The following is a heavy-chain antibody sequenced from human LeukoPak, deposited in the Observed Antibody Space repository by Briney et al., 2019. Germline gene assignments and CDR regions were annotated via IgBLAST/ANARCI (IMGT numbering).Heavy chain of an antibody. V-gene: IGHV4-34*01. Sequence: PSETLSLTCAVYGGSFSGYYWSWIRQPPGKGLEWIGEINHSGSTNYNPSLKSRVTISVDTSKNQFSLKLSSVTAADTAVYYCARGHKSWSYFGLWTFDPWGQGTLVTVSS. D-gene: IGHD1-26*01. CDR1: GGSFSGYY. CDR3: ARGHKSWSYFGLWTFDP. J-gene: IGHJ5*02. CDR2: INHSGST.